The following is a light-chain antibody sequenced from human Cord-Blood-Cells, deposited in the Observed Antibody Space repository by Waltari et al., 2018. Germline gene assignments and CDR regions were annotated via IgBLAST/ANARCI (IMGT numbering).Light chain of an antibody. J-gene: IGLJ2*01. CDR3: QSYDSSLSGSV. Sequence: HSVLTQPPSVSAAPGQRVTISCTARSSNIGAGYAVHRYQQLPGTAPKLLIYGNSNRPSGVPDRFSGSKSGTSASLAITGLQAEDEADYYCQSYDSSLSGSVFGGGTKLTVL. CDR1: SSNIGAGYA. V-gene: IGLV1-40*01. CDR2: GNS.